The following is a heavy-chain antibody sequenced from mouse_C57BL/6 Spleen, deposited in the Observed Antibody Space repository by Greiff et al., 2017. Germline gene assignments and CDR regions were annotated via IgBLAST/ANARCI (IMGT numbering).Heavy chain of an antibody. CDR3: AGDYGSGGFAY. CDR1: GYSFTSYY. D-gene: IGHD1-1*01. J-gene: IGHJ3*01. V-gene: IGHV1-66*01. Sequence: VQLQQSGPELVKPGASVKISCKASGYSFTSYYIHWVKQRPGQGLEWIGWIYPGSGNIKYNEKFKGKATLTADTSSSTAYMQLSSLTSEDSAVYYCAGDYGSGGFAYWGQGTLVTVSA. CDR2: IYPGSGNI.